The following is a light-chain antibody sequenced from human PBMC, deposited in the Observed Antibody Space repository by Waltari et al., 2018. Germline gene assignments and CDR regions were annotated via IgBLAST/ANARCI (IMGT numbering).Light chain of an antibody. Sequence: DIQMTQSPSSLSASVGDRVTITCRASQSISSYLNGYQQKPGKAPKVMIYATSSLQSGVPSRFSGSGSETDVTLTISSLQPEDFATYYCQQSYRTPPLTCGGGTKVEIK. V-gene: IGKV1-39*01. J-gene: IGKJ4*01. CDR1: QSISSY. CDR2: ATS. CDR3: QQSYRTPPLT.